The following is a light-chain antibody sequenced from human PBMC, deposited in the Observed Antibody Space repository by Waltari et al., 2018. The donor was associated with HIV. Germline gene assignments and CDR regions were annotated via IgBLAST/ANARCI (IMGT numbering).Light chain of an antibody. V-gene: IGLV3-25*03. J-gene: IGLJ1*01. Sequence: SSELTQPPSVSVSPGQTARLTCYGAASPQPYTLWFQQKPGQAPVVVIHKNTERPSGIPGRFSASRSGTTVTLTITGVQTDDEADYYCLSADRSGTYVFGPGTTVTVL. CDR1: ASPQPY. CDR3: LSADRSGTYV. CDR2: KNT.